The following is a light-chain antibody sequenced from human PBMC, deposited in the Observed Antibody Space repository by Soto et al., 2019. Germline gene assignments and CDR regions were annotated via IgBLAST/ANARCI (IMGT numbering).Light chain of an antibody. J-gene: IGLJ3*02. CDR1: SSDVGGYNY. V-gene: IGLV2-14*01. CDR3: AAWDGNLNGWL. Sequence: QSALTQPASVSGSPGQSITISCTGTSSDVGGYNYVSWYQQHPGKAPKLMIYEVSNRPSGVSNRFSGSKSGNTASLTISGLQAEDEADYYCAAWDGNLNGWLFGGGTKLTVL. CDR2: EVS.